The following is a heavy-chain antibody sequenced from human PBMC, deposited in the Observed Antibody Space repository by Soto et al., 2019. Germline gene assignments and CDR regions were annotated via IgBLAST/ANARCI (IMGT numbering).Heavy chain of an antibody. Sequence: EVQLLESGGGLVQPGGSLRLSCAASGFTFSSYAMSWVRQAPGKGLEWVSAISGSGGSTYYADSVKGRFTISRANSKHTLYLKMNSLRAEDTAVYYCAKDDRTTLDAFDIRGQGTMVTVSS. V-gene: IGHV3-23*01. CDR3: AKDDRTTLDAFDI. D-gene: IGHD1-1*01. J-gene: IGHJ3*02. CDR1: GFTFSSYA. CDR2: ISGSGGST.